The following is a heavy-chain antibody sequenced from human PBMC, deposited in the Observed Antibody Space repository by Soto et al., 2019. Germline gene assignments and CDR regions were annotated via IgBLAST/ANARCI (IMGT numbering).Heavy chain of an antibody. D-gene: IGHD3-22*01. CDR1: ESMFGSYG. J-gene: IGHJ6*02. CDR3: AKVSSDYYGMDV. V-gene: IGHV3-33*06. CDR2: IWSDGSIK. Sequence: QVQLVESGGGVVQPGRSLRLSCVASESMFGSYGMYWVRQAPGKGLEWVAVIWSDGSIKHYADSVKGRFTISRDNSKNTLQLQMNSLRAEDTAVYYCAKVSSDYYGMDVWCQGTAVIVSS.